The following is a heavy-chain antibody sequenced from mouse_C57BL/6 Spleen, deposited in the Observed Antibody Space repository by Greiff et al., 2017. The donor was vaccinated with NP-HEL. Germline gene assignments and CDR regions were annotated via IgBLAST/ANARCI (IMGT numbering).Heavy chain of an antibody. Sequence: QVQLKQSGPGLVAPSQSLSITCTVSGFSLTSYAISWVRQPPGKGLEWLGVIWTGGVTNYNSALKSRLSISKDNSKSPVFLKMNSLQTDDTARYYCARRPASAYWGKGALVTVSA. CDR3: ARRPASAY. CDR2: IWTGGVT. J-gene: IGHJ3*01. CDR1: GFSLTSYA. V-gene: IGHV2-9-1*01.